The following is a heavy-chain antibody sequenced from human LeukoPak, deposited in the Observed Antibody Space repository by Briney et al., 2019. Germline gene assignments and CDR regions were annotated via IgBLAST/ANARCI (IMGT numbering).Heavy chain of an antibody. J-gene: IGHJ4*02. CDR3: AREYYYDSSGYYY. V-gene: IGHV1-3*01. CDR1: GYTFTSYA. D-gene: IGHD3-22*01. CDR2: INAGNGNT. Sequence: GASVKVSCKASGYTFTSYAMHWVRQAPGQRLEWMGWINAGNGNTKYSQKFQGRVTITRDTSASTAYMELRSLRSDDTAVYYCAREYYYDSSGYYYWGQGTLVTVSS.